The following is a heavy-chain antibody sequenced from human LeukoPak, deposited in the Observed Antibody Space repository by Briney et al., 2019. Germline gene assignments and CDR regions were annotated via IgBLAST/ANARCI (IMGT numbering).Heavy chain of an antibody. V-gene: IGHV3-30*18. D-gene: IGHD3-3*01. J-gene: IGHJ4*02. CDR2: ISYDGSNK. CDR3: AKMYYDFWSGYPDY. CDR1: GFTFSSYG. Sequence: PGGSLRLSCAASGFTFSSYGMHWVRQAPGKGLEWVAVISYDGSNKYYADSVKGRFTISRDNSKNTLYLQMNSLRAEDTAVYYCAKMYYDFWSGYPDYWGQGTLVTVSS.